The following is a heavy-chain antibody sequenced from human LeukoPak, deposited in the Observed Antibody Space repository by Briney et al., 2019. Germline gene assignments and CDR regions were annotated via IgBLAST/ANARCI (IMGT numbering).Heavy chain of an antibody. CDR1: AFIFSGHW. V-gene: IGHV3-48*02. J-gene: IGHJ4*02. D-gene: IGHD1-26*01. CDR3: ASSGSYRFDY. CDR2: ITASGTAM. Sequence: GGSLRLSCEGSAFIFSGHWMNWVRQAPGKGLEWVSHITASGTAMFYADSVKGRFTISRDNAKNSLYLQMNSLRDEDTAVYYCASSGSYRFDYWGQGTLVTVSS.